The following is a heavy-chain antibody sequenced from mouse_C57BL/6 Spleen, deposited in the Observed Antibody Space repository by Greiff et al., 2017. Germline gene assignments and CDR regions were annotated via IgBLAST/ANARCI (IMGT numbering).Heavy chain of an antibody. D-gene: IGHD1-1*01. CDR1: GFTFSDYY. J-gene: IGHJ1*03. CDR3: ARDDYGSSLWYFDV. CDR2: ITYDGSST. Sequence: EVKVVESEGGLVQPGSSMKLSCTASGFTFSDYYMAWVRQVPEKGLEWVANITYDGSSTYYLDSLKSRFIISRDNAKNILYLQMSSLKSEDTATYYCARDDYGSSLWYFDVWGTGTTVTGSS. V-gene: IGHV5-16*01.